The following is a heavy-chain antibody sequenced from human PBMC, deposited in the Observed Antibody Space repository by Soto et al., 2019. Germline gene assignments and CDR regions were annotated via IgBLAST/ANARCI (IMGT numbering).Heavy chain of an antibody. D-gene: IGHD1-20*01. CDR1: GFTFSSYS. V-gene: IGHV3-30-3*02. CDR3: AKSAYNWNHHFDY. J-gene: IGHJ4*02. CDR2: ISYDGSIK. Sequence: PGGSLRLSCAASGFTFSSYSIHWVRQAPGKGLEWVAVISYDGSIKYYADSVRGRFSISRDNSKNTLYLQMNSLRAEDAAVYYCAKSAYNWNHHFDYWGQGTLVTVSS.